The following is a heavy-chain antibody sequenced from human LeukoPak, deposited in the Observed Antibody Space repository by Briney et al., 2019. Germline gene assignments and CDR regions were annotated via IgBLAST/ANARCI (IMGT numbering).Heavy chain of an antibody. CDR2: ISAYNGNT. CDR1: GYTFTSYG. J-gene: IGHJ5*02. V-gene: IGHV1-18*01. Sequence: ASVKVSCKASGYTFTSYGISWVRQAPGQGLEWMGWISAYNGNTNYAQKLQGRVTMTTDTSTSTAYMGLRSLRSDDTAVYYCARVLMGKYYYGSGSYSWFDPWGQGTLVTVSS. CDR3: ARVLMGKYYYGSGSYSWFDP. D-gene: IGHD3-10*01.